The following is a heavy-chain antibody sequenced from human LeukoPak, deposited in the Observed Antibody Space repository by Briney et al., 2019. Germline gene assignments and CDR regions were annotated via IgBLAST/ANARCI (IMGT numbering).Heavy chain of an antibody. CDR2: IYYSGST. Sequence: SETLSLTCTVSGGSISSYYWSWIRQPPGKGLEWIGYIYYSGSTNYNPSLKSRVTISVDTSKNQFSLKLSSVTAADTAVYYCAREGYGYYGSGSYPNWFDPWGQGTLVTVSS. V-gene: IGHV4-59*01. J-gene: IGHJ5*02. D-gene: IGHD3-10*01. CDR1: GGSISSYY. CDR3: AREGYGYYGSGSYPNWFDP.